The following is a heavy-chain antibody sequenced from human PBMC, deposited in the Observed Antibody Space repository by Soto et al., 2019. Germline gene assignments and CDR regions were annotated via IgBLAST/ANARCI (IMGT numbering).Heavy chain of an antibody. V-gene: IGHV4-34*01. J-gene: IGHJ5*02. Sequence: SETLSLTCAVYNESFSGYYWSWIRQSPEKGLEWIGEINHSGSANYNPALKGRATISVDTSKNQYSLKLSSVTAADTAVYYCAKGDIGVISTATSAGWFDPWGQGTLVTVSS. D-gene: IGHD2-2*01. CDR2: INHSGSA. CDR1: NESFSGYY. CDR3: AKGDIGVISTATSAGWFDP.